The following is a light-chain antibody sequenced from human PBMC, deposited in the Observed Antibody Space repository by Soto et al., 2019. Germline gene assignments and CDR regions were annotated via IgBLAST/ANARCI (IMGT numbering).Light chain of an antibody. CDR1: QSVSSAY. J-gene: IGKJ4*01. CDR2: DAS. CDR3: QQYGSSPT. Sequence: IVLTQSPATLSLSPGERATLSCGASQSVSSAYVAWYQQKPGLAPRLLIYDASSRAAGISDRFSGSGSGTDFTLTISRLEAEDFAVYYCQQYGSSPTFGGGTKVEIK. V-gene: IGKV3D-20*01.